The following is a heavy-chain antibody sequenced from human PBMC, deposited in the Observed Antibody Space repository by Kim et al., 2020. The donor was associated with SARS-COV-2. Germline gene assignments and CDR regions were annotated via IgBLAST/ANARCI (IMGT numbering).Heavy chain of an antibody. D-gene: IGHD2-15*01. CDR3: SRGGAAY. J-gene: IGHJ4*02. Sequence: GGSLRLSCAASGFTFTTFAMHWVRQAPGKGLEYVSGISSGGGSTYYADSVKGRFTISRDNSMNTLSLQMGSLRAEDTAVYYCSRGGAAYLGQGTLVTVS. CDR2: ISSGGGST. V-gene: IGHV3-64*02. CDR1: GFTFTTFA.